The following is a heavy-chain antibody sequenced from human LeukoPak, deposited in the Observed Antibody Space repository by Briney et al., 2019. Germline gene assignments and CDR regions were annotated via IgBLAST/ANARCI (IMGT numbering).Heavy chain of an antibody. CDR2: INPNSGGT. CDR1: GYTFTGYY. Sequence: ASVKVSCKASGYTFTGYYMHWVRQAPGQGLEWMGWINPNSGGTNYAQKFQGRVTMTRDTSISTAYMELSRLRSDDPAVYYCARNWGGYKSHFYSTMEVWGKGTRVTVSS. J-gene: IGHJ6*03. V-gene: IGHV1-2*02. D-gene: IGHD3-16*01. CDR3: ARNWGGYKSHFYSTMEV.